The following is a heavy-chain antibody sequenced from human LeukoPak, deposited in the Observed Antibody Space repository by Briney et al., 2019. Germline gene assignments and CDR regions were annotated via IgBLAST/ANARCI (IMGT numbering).Heavy chain of an antibody. Sequence: GGSLRLSCVASGFSFGKYWMSWVRQAPGKGLEWVANIKLDGSEKNYVDSVKGRFTISRDNTKNSLYLQMNSLRAEDTAVLYCARDQYDTWSRRGNFDSWGQGTLVIVSS. CDR2: IKLDGSEK. V-gene: IGHV3-7*03. J-gene: IGHJ4*02. CDR3: ARDQYDTWSRRGNFDS. D-gene: IGHD3/OR15-3a*01. CDR1: GFSFGKYW.